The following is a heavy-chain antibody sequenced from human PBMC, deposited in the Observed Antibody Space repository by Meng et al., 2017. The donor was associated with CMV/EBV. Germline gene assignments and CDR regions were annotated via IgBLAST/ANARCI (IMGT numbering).Heavy chain of an antibody. CDR1: GFTFSSYA. Sequence: GESLKISCAASGFTFSSYAMHWVRQDPGKGLEWVAVISYDGSNKYYADSVKGRFTISRDNSKNTLYLQMNSLRAEDTAVYYCARDKSRRDGYNYGYWGQGTLVTVSS. CDR2: ISYDGSNK. CDR3: ARDKSRRDGYNYGY. D-gene: IGHD5-24*01. J-gene: IGHJ4*02. V-gene: IGHV3-30*04.